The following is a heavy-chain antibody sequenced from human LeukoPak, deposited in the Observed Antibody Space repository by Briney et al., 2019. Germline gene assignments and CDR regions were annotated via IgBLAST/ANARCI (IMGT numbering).Heavy chain of an antibody. Sequence: ASVKVSFKASGYTFTSYDINWVRQATGQGLEWMGWMNPNSGNTGYAQKFQGRVTMTRNTSISTAYMELNSLRSEDTAVYCCAKRGAMVRGKRYYYYMDVWGKGTTVTVSS. CDR1: GYTFTSYD. CDR2: MNPNSGNT. V-gene: IGHV1-8*01. D-gene: IGHD3-10*01. J-gene: IGHJ6*03. CDR3: AKRGAMVRGKRYYYYMDV.